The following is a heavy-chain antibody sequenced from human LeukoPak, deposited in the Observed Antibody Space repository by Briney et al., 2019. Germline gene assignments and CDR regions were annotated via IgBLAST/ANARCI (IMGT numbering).Heavy chain of an antibody. CDR2: INLDGSER. CDR1: GSTFSGQS. Sequence: GGSLRPSRAASGSTFSGQSMTWVRQAPGKGLEWLANINLDGSERFYVDFVKGRFTISRDNADNSMYLQMNSLRAEDTAVYYCGRVIAGAIDYWGQGTLVTVSS. CDR3: GRVIAGAIDY. D-gene: IGHD6-13*01. J-gene: IGHJ4*02. V-gene: IGHV3-7*01.